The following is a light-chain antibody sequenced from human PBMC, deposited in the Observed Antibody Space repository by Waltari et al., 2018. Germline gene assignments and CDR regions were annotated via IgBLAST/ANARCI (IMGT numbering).Light chain of an antibody. CDR2: INRDGSH. CDR1: SGHSNYA. CDR3: QTWGAGIRV. J-gene: IGLJ1*01. V-gene: IGLV4-69*01. Sequence: QLVLTQSPSASASLGASVKLTCTLSSGHSNYAIAWHQQQAEKGPRYLMKINRDGSHNKGGGIPDRFSCSTSGAERYLTISSLQSEDEADYYCQTWGAGIRVFGTGTKVTVL.